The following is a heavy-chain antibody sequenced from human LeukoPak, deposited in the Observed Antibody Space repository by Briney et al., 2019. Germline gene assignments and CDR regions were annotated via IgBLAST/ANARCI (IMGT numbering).Heavy chain of an antibody. CDR3: ARYDSSSAGFDF. J-gene: IGHJ4*02. CDR2: IYYSGST. Sequence: SETLSPTCTVSGGSISSYYWSWIRQPPGKGLEWIGYIYYSGSTNYNPSLKSRVTISVDTSQSQFSLKMNSVTAADTAIYFCARYDSSSAGFDFWGQGTLVTVSS. D-gene: IGHD2-2*01. V-gene: IGHV4-59*01. CDR1: GGSISSYY.